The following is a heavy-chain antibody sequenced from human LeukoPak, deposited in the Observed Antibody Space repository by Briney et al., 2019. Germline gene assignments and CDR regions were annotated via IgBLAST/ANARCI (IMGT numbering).Heavy chain of an antibody. CDR3: ARLLWPHDAFDI. J-gene: IGHJ3*02. CDR1: GYTFTGYY. Sequence: ASVKVSCKASGYTFTGYYMHWVRQAPGQGLEWMGWINPHSGGTNYAQKFQGRVTMTRDTSISTAYMELSRLRSDDTAVYYCARLLWPHDAFDIWGQGTMVTVSS. V-gene: IGHV1-2*02. D-gene: IGHD3-10*01. CDR2: INPHSGGT.